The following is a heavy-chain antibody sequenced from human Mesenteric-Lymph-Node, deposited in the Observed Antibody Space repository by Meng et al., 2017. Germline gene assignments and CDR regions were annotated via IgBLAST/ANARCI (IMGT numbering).Heavy chain of an antibody. D-gene: IGHD5-24*01. CDR1: GGSISSSYW. CDR2: MYHSGTT. Sequence: QVQLRESGPGLVKPSGTLSLTCVVSGGSISSSYWWTWVRQSPGKGLEWIGEMYHSGTTNYNPSLKSRVTISMGKSNNQLSLKLNSVTAADTAVYYCATQESRDGHDPYWGQGTLVTVSS. V-gene: IGHV4-4*02. J-gene: IGHJ4*02. CDR3: ATQESRDGHDPY.